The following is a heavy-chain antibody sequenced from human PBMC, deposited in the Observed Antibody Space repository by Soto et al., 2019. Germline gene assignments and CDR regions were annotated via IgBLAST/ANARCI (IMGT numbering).Heavy chain of an antibody. CDR1: GFIFSDHY. CDR2: IKNKANSYTT. J-gene: IGHJ4*02. Sequence: VQLVESGGGLVQPGGSLRLSCAASGFIFSDHYMDWVRQAPRKGLEWVGRIKNKANSYTTEYAASVKGRFTISRDDSKNSLYLQMNSLTTEDTAVYYCTRISLVGATGGRYFDYWGQGTLLTVSS. CDR3: TRISLVGATGGRYFDY. D-gene: IGHD1-26*01. V-gene: IGHV3-72*01.